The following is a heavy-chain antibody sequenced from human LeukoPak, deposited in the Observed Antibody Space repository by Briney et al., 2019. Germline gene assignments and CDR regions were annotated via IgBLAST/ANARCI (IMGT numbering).Heavy chain of an antibody. V-gene: IGHV6-1*01. D-gene: IGHD7-27*01. Sequence: SQTLSLTCAISGDSVSSNTAAWNWIRQSTSRGLEWLGRTYYRPKWYNNYAVSVKSRISINPDTSKNQFSLQLKSVTPEDTAVYYCAREQTGDQNFDYWGQGTLVTVSS. CDR1: GDSVSSNTAA. CDR2: TYYRPKWYN. J-gene: IGHJ4*02. CDR3: AREQTGDQNFDY.